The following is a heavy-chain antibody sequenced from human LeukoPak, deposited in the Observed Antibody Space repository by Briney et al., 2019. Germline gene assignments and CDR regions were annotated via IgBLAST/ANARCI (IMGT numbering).Heavy chain of an antibody. Sequence: ASVKVSCKASGYTFTSYGISWVRQAPGQGLEWMGWISAYNGNTNYAQKLQGRVTMTTDTSTSTAYMELRSLRSDDTAVYYCARVLYSSGPLGFDYWGQGTLVTVSS. D-gene: IGHD6-19*01. J-gene: IGHJ4*02. CDR1: GYTFTSYG. CDR2: ISAYNGNT. CDR3: ARVLYSSGPLGFDY. V-gene: IGHV1-18*01.